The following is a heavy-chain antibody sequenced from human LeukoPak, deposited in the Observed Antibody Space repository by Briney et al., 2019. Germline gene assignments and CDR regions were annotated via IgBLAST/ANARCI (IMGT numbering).Heavy chain of an antibody. Sequence: PGGSLRLSCAASGFTFSSYAMSWVRQAPGKGLEWVSAVSGSGGSTHYADSVKGRFTISRDNSKNTLYLHMNSLRGEDTAVYYCAKDFHYYDSSGYYYSAFDVWGQGTMVTVSS. CDR1: GFTFSSYA. D-gene: IGHD3-22*01. J-gene: IGHJ3*01. CDR2: VSGSGGST. V-gene: IGHV3-23*01. CDR3: AKDFHYYDSSGYYYSAFDV.